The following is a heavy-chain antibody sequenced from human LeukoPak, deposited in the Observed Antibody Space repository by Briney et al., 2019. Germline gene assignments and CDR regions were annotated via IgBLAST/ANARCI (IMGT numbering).Heavy chain of an antibody. V-gene: IGHV1-3*01. CDR1: GYTFTSYV. CDR2: INPGNGNT. D-gene: IGHD6-19*01. J-gene: IGHJ4*02. Sequence: ASVKVSCKASGYTFTSYVIHWVRQAPGQRLEWMGWINPGNGNTKYSQKIQGRVTMTTDTSTSTAYMELRSLRSDDTAVYYCARAGYSSGLSNTDHWGQGTLVTVSS. CDR3: ARAGYSSGLSNTDH.